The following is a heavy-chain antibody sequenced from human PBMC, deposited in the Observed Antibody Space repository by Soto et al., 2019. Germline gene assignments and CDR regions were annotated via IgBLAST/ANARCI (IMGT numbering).Heavy chain of an antibody. CDR1: GGSVSSGSYY. D-gene: IGHD3-10*01. J-gene: IGHJ4*01. V-gene: IGHV4-61*01. CDR3: ASCRKYYYAAE. CDR2: IYYSGST. Sequence: SETLSLTCTVSGGSVSSGSYYWSWIRQPPGKGLEWIGYIYYSGSTNYNPSLKSRVTISVDTSKNQFSLKLSSVTAADTAVYCCASCRKYYYAAEWGQGTLVTVSS.